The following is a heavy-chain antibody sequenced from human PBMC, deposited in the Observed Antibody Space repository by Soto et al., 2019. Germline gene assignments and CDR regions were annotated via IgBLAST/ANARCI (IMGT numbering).Heavy chain of an antibody. CDR1: GYTFTSYG. D-gene: IGHD1-1*01. J-gene: IGHJ5*02. CDR2: ISAYNGNT. Sequence: QVQLVQSGAEVKKPGASVKVSCKASGYTFTSYGISWVRQASGQGLEWMGWISAYNGNTKYAQKLXGRVXRXPDTSTSTAYMQLRSLRSDDTAVYYCARDEAYKWNDGGWFDPWGQGTLVTVSS. V-gene: IGHV1-18*01. CDR3: ARDEAYKWNDGGWFDP.